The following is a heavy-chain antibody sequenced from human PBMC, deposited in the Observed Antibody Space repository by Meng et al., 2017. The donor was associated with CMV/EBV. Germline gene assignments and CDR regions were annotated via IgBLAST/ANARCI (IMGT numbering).Heavy chain of an antibody. V-gene: IGHV3-30-3*01. Sequence: SGFTFSPYAMPWVRQAPGKGLDWVAVISYDGTDEYYADSVKGRFTISRDNSKNTLYLQMNSLRPEDTAVYYCAREPNGNYRYYFDYWGQGTLVTVSS. J-gene: IGHJ4*02. D-gene: IGHD1-7*01. CDR3: AREPNGNYRYYFDY. CDR1: GFTFSPYA. CDR2: ISYDGTDE.